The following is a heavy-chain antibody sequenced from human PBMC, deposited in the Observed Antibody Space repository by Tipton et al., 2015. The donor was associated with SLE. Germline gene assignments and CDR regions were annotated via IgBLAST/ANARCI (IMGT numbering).Heavy chain of an antibody. CDR1: GFTFSGST. CDR2: IRSNGNTYAT. CDR3: RAIVTVATPRLDV. V-gene: IGHV3-73*01. J-gene: IGHJ6*03. D-gene: IGHD2-2*01. Sequence: GSLRLSCAASGFTFSGSTLYWVRQASGKGLEWVGRIRSNGNTYATTYAASVKGRFTISRDDSKNTAYLQMNSLKTDDTAVYYCRAIVTVATPRLDVWGKGTTVTVSS.